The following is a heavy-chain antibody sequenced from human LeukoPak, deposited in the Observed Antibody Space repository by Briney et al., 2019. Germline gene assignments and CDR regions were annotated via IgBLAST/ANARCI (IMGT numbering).Heavy chain of an antibody. CDR3: AREEERDLQLSGWFDP. V-gene: IGHV4-4*07. CDR2: IYTSGSSTSAST. CDR1: SGSISGYY. Sequence: PSETLSLTCTVSSGSISGYYWTWIRQPAGKGLEWIGRIYTSGSSTSASTNYNPSLKSRVTMSVDTSKNQLSLKLSSVTAADTAVYYWAREEERDLQLSGWFDPWGQGTLVTVSS. D-gene: IGHD1-1*01. J-gene: IGHJ5*02.